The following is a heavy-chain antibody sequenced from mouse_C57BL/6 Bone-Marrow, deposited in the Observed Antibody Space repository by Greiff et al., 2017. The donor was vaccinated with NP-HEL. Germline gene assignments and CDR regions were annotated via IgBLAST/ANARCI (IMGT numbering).Heavy chain of an antibody. CDR2: IDPSDSET. D-gene: IGHD2-2*01. CDR1: GYTFTSYW. V-gene: IGHV1-52*01. CDR3: ERWGVTKGFAC. J-gene: IGHJ3*01. Sequence: QVQLQQPGAELVRPGSSVKLSCKASGYTFTSYWMHWVKQRPIQGLEWIGNIDPSDSETHYNQKFKDKATLTVDKSSSTAYMQLSSLTSEDSAVYYCERWGVTKGFACWGQGPLVTVSA.